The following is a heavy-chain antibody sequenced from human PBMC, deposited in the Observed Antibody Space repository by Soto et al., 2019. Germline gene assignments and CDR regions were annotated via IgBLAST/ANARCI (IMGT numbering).Heavy chain of an antibody. D-gene: IGHD6-6*01. CDR3: ARDHYSSWSGYGMDG. CDR1: GSTFTSYG. J-gene: IGHJ6*02. CDR2: ISAYNGHP. Sequence: ASVKVSCKASGSTFTSYGISWERQAPGQGLEQMRLISAYNGHPNSAQKLQGRVTMTTDTSTSTAYLELRSGRSDDTAVYYCARDHYSSWSGYGMDGWGQGTTVAVSS. V-gene: IGHV1-18*04.